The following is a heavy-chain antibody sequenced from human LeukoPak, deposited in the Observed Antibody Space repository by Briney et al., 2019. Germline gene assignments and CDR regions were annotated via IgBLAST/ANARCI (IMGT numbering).Heavy chain of an antibody. Sequence: ASVNVSCKAFGYTFNIYGVTWVRQAPGQGLEWMGWISGYNGYTNQAQNFQDRVTMTKDKYPNPAYTQLRRLRIDGKDVYYCARLGYCTNGVCYRKHHRLDTWGQGTLVTV. CDR2: ISGYNGYT. J-gene: IGHJ5*02. D-gene: IGHD2-8*01. CDR3: ARLGYCTNGVCYRKHHRLDT. CDR1: GYTFNIYG. V-gene: IGHV1-18*01.